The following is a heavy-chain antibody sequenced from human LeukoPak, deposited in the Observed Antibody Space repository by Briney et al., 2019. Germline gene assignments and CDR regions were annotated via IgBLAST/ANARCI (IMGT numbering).Heavy chain of an antibody. CDR2: IRSNSDGGTI. J-gene: IGHJ5*02. V-gene: IGHV3-15*07. CDR1: GFTFSNAC. Sequence: PGGSLRLSCATSGFTFSNACMNWVRQAPGKGLEWVGRIRSNSDGGTIDYAAPVKGRFALSRDDSKNTLYLQMNSLQTEDTAVYYCATDFYDTTWGQGTLVTVSS. CDR3: ATDFYDTT. D-gene: IGHD3-22*01.